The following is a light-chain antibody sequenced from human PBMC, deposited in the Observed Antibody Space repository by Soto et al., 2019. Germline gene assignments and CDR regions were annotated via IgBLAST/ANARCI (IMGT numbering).Light chain of an antibody. CDR2: DAS. CDR3: QQYNSYSWT. V-gene: IGKV1-5*01. Sequence: DIQMTQSPSTLSASVGDTVTITCRASQTFGTWLAWNHHKPGKAPKLLIFDASTLESGVPSRFSGSGSGTEFTLTITSLQADDSATYFCQQYNSYSWTFGQGTKVDIK. CDR1: QTFGTW. J-gene: IGKJ1*01.